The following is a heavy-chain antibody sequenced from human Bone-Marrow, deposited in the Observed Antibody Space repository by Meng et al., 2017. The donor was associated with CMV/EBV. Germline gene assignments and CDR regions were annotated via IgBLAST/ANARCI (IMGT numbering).Heavy chain of an antibody. CDR2: INPIFGTA. J-gene: IGHJ5*02. D-gene: IGHD3-3*01. Sequence: TFSSYAISWVRQAPGQGLEWVGGINPIFGTANYAQKYQGRVTITTDESTSKAYMELSSLRSKDTDVYYCARMGDFWSGLEFSNWFDPWGQGTPVTVSS. CDR1: TFSSYA. V-gene: IGHV1-69*05. CDR3: ARMGDFWSGLEFSNWFDP.